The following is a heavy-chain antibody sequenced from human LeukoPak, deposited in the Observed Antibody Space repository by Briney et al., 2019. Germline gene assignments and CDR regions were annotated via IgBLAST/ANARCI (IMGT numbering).Heavy chain of an antibody. D-gene: IGHD6-19*01. Sequence: PSETLSLTCTVSGGSISSGGYYWSWIRQHPGKGLEWIGYIYYSGSTYYNPSLKSRVTISVDTSKNQFSLKLGSVTAADTAVYYCARAPQWHRWFDPWGQGTLVTVSS. V-gene: IGHV4-31*03. CDR3: ARAPQWHRWFDP. CDR1: GGSISSGGYY. CDR2: IYYSGST. J-gene: IGHJ5*02.